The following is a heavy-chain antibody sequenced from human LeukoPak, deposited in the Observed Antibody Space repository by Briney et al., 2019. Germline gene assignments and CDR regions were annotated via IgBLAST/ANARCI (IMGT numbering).Heavy chain of an antibody. Sequence: SETLSLTCSVSGGSVTSGGFYWGWLRQPPGKRPEWIATIYYTGSTYYNPSLKSRVTISIATSKNQFSLRMTSVTATDTAVYHCARHSGSGSESRPFDPWGQGTLVTVSS. CDR2: IYYTGST. CDR3: ARHSGSGSESRPFDP. V-gene: IGHV4-39*01. J-gene: IGHJ5*02. CDR1: GGSVTSGGFY. D-gene: IGHD3-10*01.